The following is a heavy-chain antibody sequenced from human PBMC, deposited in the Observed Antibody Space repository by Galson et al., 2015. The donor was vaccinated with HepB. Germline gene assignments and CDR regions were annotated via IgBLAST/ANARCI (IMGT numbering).Heavy chain of an antibody. D-gene: IGHD1/OR15-1a*01. Sequence: SVKVSCKASGCTFTTYGISWVRQAPGQGLEWMGWISGYNDNPNYAQKFQGRVTMTTDTSTTTAYMELTNLRSDDTAMYYCARNNSDNGAFDIWGQGTMVTVSS. CDR3: ARNNSDNGAFDI. J-gene: IGHJ3*02. V-gene: IGHV1-18*01. CDR1: GCTFTTYG. CDR2: ISGYNDNP.